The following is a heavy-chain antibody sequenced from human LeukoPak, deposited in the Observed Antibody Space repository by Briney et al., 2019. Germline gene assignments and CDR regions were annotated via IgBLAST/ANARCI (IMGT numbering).Heavy chain of an antibody. D-gene: IGHD5-12*01. CDR1: GFTFSSYA. Sequence: GGSLRLSCAASGFTFSSYAMSWVRQAPGKGLEWVAFIRYDGSNKYYADSVKGRFTISRDNSKNTLYLQMNSLRAEDTAVYYCAKALLYSGYDGPMDVWGKGTTVTISS. V-gene: IGHV3-30*02. CDR3: AKALLYSGYDGPMDV. CDR2: IRYDGSNK. J-gene: IGHJ6*03.